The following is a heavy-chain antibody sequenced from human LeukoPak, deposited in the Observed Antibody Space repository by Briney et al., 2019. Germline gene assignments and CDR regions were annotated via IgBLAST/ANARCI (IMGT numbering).Heavy chain of an antibody. CDR2: ISWDGGST. J-gene: IGHJ4*02. CDR1: GFTFDDYT. Sequence: PGGSLRLSCAASGFTFDDYTMHWVRQAPGKGLEWVSLISWDGGSTYYADSVKGRFTISRDNSKNSLYLQMNSLRTEDTALYYCAKDRSRGELTYYFDYWGQGTLVTVSS. V-gene: IGHV3-43*01. CDR3: AKDRSRGELTYYFDY. D-gene: IGHD3-16*02.